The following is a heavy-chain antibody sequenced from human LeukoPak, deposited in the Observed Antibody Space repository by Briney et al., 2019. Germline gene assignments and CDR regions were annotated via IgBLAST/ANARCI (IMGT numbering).Heavy chain of an antibody. Sequence: GGSLRLSCAASGFTFSSYSMNWVRQAPGKGLEWVSYISSSSTIYYADSVKGRFTISRDNAKNSLYLQMNSLRAEDTAVYYCAREGLVVVGRFDPWGQGTLVTVSS. D-gene: IGHD2-15*01. J-gene: IGHJ5*02. CDR1: GFTFSSYS. CDR3: AREGLVVVGRFDP. CDR2: ISSSSTI. V-gene: IGHV3-48*04.